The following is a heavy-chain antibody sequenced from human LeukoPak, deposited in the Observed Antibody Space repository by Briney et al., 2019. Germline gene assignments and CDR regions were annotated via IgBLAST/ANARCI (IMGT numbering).Heavy chain of an antibody. Sequence: GGSLRLSCAASGFTFSSYWMHWVRQAPGKGLVWVSRINSDGSSITYADSVKGRFTIFRDNAKNTLYLQMNSLRVEDTAVYYCVREGRVSGYDFDCWGQGTLVTVSS. CDR3: VREGRVSGYDFDC. J-gene: IGHJ4*02. V-gene: IGHV3-74*03. CDR1: GFTFSSYW. D-gene: IGHD5-12*01. CDR2: INSDGSSI.